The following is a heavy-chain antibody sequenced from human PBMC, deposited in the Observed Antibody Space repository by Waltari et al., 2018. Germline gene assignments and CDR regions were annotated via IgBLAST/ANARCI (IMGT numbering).Heavy chain of an antibody. J-gene: IGHJ5*02. CDR2: ISTSGST. CDR3: ARNALWFGPTDNWFDP. Sequence: QAQLQESGPGLVKPSQTLSLTCTVSVGPVGRGSHHWSWTRQPAGTGLEWIGRISTSGSTNYNPSLETRVTISLDTSKNQFSLKLSSVTAADTAVYYCARNALWFGPTDNWFDPWGQGTLVTVSS. CDR1: VGPVGRGSHH. D-gene: IGHD3-10*01. V-gene: IGHV4-61*02.